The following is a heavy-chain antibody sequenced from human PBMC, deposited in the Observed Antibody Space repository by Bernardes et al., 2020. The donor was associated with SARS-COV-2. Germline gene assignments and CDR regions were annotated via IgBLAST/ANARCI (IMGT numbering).Heavy chain of an antibody. J-gene: IGHJ5*02. D-gene: IGHD3-10*01. Sequence: SEPLSLTCTVSGGSITSSSSYWAWLRQPPGKGLEWIGTIYYTGSTYYNPSLESRLSISVDTSKNHFSLKLNSVTAADTAVYYCARRELLTGFDPWGQGILVSVSS. CDR3: ARRELLTGFDP. CDR2: IYYTGST. V-gene: IGHV4-39*02. CDR1: GGSITSSSSY.